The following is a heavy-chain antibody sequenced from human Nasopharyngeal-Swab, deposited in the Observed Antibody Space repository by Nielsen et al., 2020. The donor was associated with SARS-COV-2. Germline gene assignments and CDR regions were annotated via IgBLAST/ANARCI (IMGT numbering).Heavy chain of an antibody. D-gene: IGHD5-12*01. CDR1: GFSLSTSGVG. Sequence: SGPTLVQPTQTLTLTCTFSGFSLSTSGVGVGWIRQPPGKALEWLALIYWDDDKRYSPSLKSRLTITTDTSKNQVVLTMTNMDPVDTATYYCAHSGSGYRNADAFDIWGQGTMVTVSS. V-gene: IGHV2-5*02. CDR3: AHSGSGYRNADAFDI. CDR2: IYWDDDK. J-gene: IGHJ3*02.